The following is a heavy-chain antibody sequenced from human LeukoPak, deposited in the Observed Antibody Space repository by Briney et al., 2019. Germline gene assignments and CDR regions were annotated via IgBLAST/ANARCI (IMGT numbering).Heavy chain of an antibody. V-gene: IGHV4-4*02. D-gene: IGHD2-15*01. J-gene: IGHJ3*01. CDR3: AREGASGGALV. Sequence: PSETLSLTCAVSGGSISSVNLWSWVRQPPGKGLEWVGEMYLSGTTTYNPSLKSRVTISIDKSKNQFSLSLRSVTAADTAVYYCAREGASGGALVWGQGTMVTVSS. CDR1: GGSISSVNL. CDR2: MYLSGTT.